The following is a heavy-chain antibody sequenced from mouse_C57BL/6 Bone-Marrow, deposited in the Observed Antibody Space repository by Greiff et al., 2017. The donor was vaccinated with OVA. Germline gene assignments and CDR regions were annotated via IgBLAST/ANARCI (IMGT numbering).Heavy chain of an antibody. D-gene: IGHD2-1*01. Sequence: SGAELVRPGTSVKMSCKASGYTFTNYWIGWAKQRPGHGLEWIGDIYPGGGYTNYNEKFKGKATLTADKSSSTAYMQFSSLTSEDSAIYYCAVYYSYAMDYWGQGTSVTVSS. CDR1: GYTFTNYW. J-gene: IGHJ4*01. CDR2: IYPGGGYT. CDR3: AVYYSYAMDY. V-gene: IGHV1-63*01.